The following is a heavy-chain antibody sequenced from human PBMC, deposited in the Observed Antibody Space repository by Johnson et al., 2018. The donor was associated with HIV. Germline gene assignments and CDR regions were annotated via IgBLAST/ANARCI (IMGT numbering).Heavy chain of an antibody. CDR3: ARDKGGIVGYDAFDI. D-gene: IGHD1-26*01. CDR1: GFTFSSYG. CDR2: IWYDGSNK. J-gene: IGHJ3*02. V-gene: IGHV3-33*08. Sequence: QVQLVESGGGLVQPGGSLRLSCAASGFTFSSYGMHGVGQAPGKGLEWVAVIWYDGSNKYYAASGRGRLTISRDNSKNTLYLQRNSLRAEDTAVYYCARDKGGIVGYDAFDIWGQGTMVTVSS.